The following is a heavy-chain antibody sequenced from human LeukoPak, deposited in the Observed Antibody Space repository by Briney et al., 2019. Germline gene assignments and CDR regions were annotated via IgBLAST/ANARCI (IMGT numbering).Heavy chain of an antibody. CDR2: IYYSGST. D-gene: IGHD2-21*01. Sequence: SQTLSLTCTVSGGSISSGDYYWSWIRQPPGKGLEWIGYIYYSGSTYYNPSLRSRVTISVDTSKNQFSLKLSSVTAADTAVYYCARAYCGGDCYRYYYYYMDVWGKGTTVTVSS. CDR1: GGSISSGDYY. J-gene: IGHJ6*03. CDR3: ARAYCGGDCYRYYYYYMDV. V-gene: IGHV4-30-4*08.